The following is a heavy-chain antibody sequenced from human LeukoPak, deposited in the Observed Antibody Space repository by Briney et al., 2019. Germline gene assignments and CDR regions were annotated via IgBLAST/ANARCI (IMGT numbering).Heavy chain of an antibody. V-gene: IGHV3-21*01. D-gene: IGHD2-2*01. CDR2: ISSSSSYI. CDR3: ARDQAGYYSSTSCYEPINYGMDV. J-gene: IGHJ6*02. Sequence: PGGSLRLSCAASGFAFSSYSMNWVRQAPGKGLEWVSSISSSSSYIYYADSVKGRFTISRDNAKNSLYLQMNSLRAEDTAVYYCARDQAGYYSSTSCYEPINYGMDVWGQGTTVTVSS. CDR1: GFAFSSYS.